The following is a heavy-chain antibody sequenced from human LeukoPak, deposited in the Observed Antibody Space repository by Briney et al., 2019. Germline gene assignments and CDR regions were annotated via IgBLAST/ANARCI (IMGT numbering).Heavy chain of an antibody. CDR2: ISNSGGTM. CDR1: GFTFNDYY. V-gene: IGHV3-11*04. D-gene: IGHD1-26*01. J-gene: IGHJ4*02. CDR3: ARVRGSYSSDS. Sequence: GGSLRLSCAASGFTFNDYYMSWIRQAPGKGLEWVSYISNSGGTMYYADSVKGRFTISRDNAKKSLFLQMHSLRAEDTAVYYCARVRGSYSSDSWGQGTLVTVSS.